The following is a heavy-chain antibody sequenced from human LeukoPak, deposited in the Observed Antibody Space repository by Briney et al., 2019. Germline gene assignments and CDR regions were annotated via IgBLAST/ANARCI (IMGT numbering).Heavy chain of an antibody. J-gene: IGHJ3*02. D-gene: IGHD3-22*01. CDR3: ARAESSGYSDDAFDI. CDR2: IYHSGST. V-gene: IGHV4-30-2*01. CDR1: GGSISSGGYS. Sequence: SETLSLTCAVSGGSISSGGYSWSWIRQPPGKGLEWIGYIYHSGSTYYNPSLKSRVTISVDRSKNQFSLKLSSVTAADTAVYYCARAESSGYSDDAFDIWGRGTMVTVSS.